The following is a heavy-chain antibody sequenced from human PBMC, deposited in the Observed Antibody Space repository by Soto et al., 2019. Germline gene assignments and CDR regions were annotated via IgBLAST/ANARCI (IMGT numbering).Heavy chain of an antibody. D-gene: IGHD5-18*01. CDR3: ARTRLNTAMALDY. V-gene: IGHV3-7*05. CDR1: GFTFSSYW. J-gene: IGHJ4*02. CDR2: IKQDGSEK. Sequence: GSLRLSCAASGFTFSSYWMSWVRQAPGKGLEWVANIKQDGSEKYYVDSVKGRFTISRDNAKNSLYLQMNSLRAEDTAVYYCARTRLNTAMALDYWGQGTLVTVSS.